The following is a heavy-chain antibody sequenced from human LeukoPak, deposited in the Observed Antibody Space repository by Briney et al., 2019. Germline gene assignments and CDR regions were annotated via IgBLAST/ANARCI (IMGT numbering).Heavy chain of an antibody. CDR1: GFTFASYS. CDR3: ARVSGRLERQSDLDY. CDR2: ISGDSTYI. V-gene: IGHV3-21*01. Sequence: NAGGSLRLSCAASGFTFASYSMNWVRQAPGKGLEWVSSISGDSTYIYNAGSVKGRFTISRDNAQASLYLQMISLRADDTAAYYCARVSGRLERQSDLDYWGQGTLVIVSS. D-gene: IGHD1-1*01. J-gene: IGHJ4*02.